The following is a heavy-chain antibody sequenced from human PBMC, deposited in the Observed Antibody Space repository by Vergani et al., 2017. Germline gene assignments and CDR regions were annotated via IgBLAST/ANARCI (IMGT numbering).Heavy chain of an antibody. CDR3: ARGAHYDFLRHIGGMDV. J-gene: IGHJ6*02. V-gene: IGHV1-8*01. CDR2: MNPNSGNT. Sequence: QVQLVQSGAEVKKPGASVKVSCKASGYTFTSYDINWVRQATGQGLEWMGWMNPNSGNTGYAQKFQGRVTMTRNTSISTAYMELSSLRSEDTAVYYCARGAHYDFLRHIGGMDVWGQGTTVTVSS. CDR1: GYTFTSYD. D-gene: IGHD3-3*01.